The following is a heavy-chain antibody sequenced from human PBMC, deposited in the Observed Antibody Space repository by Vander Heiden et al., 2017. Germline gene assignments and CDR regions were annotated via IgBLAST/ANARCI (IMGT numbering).Heavy chain of an antibody. V-gene: IGHV3-23*01. CDR1: GFTFSIYA. J-gene: IGHJ5*02. CDR2: ISGSGGSP. Sequence: EVQLLESGGGLVQPGGSLRLSCAASGFTFSIYAMSWVRQAPGKGLEWISAISGSGGSPYYADSVKGRFTISRDNSKNSLHLQMHRLSAADTAVYYCARGMVITRVYWYHPWVEGTLVAHSS. D-gene: IGHD2-21*01. CDR3: ARGMVITRVYWYHP.